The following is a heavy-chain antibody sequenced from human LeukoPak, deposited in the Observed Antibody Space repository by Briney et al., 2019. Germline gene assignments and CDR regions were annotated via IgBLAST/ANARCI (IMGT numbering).Heavy chain of an antibody. V-gene: IGHV3-30*04. J-gene: IGHJ4*02. Sequence: GGSLRLSCAASGFTFSSYAMHWVRQAPGKGLEWVAVISYDGSNKYYADSVKGRFTISRDNAKNSLYLQMNSLRAEDTAVYYCARDYGGSSPFDYWGQGTLVTVSS. CDR3: ARDYGGSSPFDY. CDR2: ISYDGSNK. D-gene: IGHD4-23*01. CDR1: GFTFSSYA.